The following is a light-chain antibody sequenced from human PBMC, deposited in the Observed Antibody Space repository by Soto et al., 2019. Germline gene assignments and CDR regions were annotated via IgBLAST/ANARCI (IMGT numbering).Light chain of an antibody. CDR2: EAS. CDR1: QNINSY. CDR3: QQYNDYSAWT. V-gene: IGKV1-5*03. J-gene: IGKJ1*01. Sequence: IQKTQSPSSVSASVGDRVTITCRARQNINSYLNWYQQKPGKAPTLLIYEASILQNGVPSRFSGTESGTEFTLTISSLRTDDFATYYCQQYNDYSAWTFCQGTKV.